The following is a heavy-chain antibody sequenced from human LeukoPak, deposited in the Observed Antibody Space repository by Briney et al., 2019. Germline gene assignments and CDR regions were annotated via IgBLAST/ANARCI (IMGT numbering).Heavy chain of an antibody. Sequence: SETLSLTCTVSGGSISSYYWSWIRQPPGKGLEWIGSIYYSGSTYYNPSLKSRVTISVDTSKNQFSLKLSSVTAADTAVYYCARLAAANIDYWGQGTLVTVSS. D-gene: IGHD6-13*01. CDR1: GGSISSYY. V-gene: IGHV4-59*12. CDR3: ARLAAANIDY. J-gene: IGHJ4*02. CDR2: IYYSGST.